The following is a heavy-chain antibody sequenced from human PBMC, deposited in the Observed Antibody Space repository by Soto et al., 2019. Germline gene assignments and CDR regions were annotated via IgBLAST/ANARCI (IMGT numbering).Heavy chain of an antibody. D-gene: IGHD2-15*01. CDR2: ISGSGATT. V-gene: IGHV3-23*01. CDR3: AKFPCSGGSCYSGAFDI. J-gene: IGHJ3*02. CDR1: GFTFSSFH. Sequence: GGSLRLSCAASGFTFSSFHMNWVRQAPGKGLEWVSIISGSGATTYQVDSVQGRFTISRDNSKNTLYLQMNSLRAEDTAVYYCAKFPCSGGSCYSGAFDIWGQGTMVTVSS.